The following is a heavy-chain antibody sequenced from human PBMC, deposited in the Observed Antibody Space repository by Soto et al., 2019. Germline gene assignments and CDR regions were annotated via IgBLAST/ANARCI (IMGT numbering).Heavy chain of an antibody. V-gene: IGHV3-33*01. CDR1: GFTFRSYG. D-gene: IGHD3-22*01. CDR2: IWYDGSNK. CDR3: ARDDQYYYDSRGYYAEYFQH. Sequence: GGSLRLSCASSGFTFRSYGMHLVRQAPGKGLEWVAVIWYDGSNKFYADSVKGRFTISRDNSKNTLYLQMNSLRAEDTAVYYCARDDQYYYDSRGYYAEYFQHWGQGTLVTAPQ. J-gene: IGHJ1*01.